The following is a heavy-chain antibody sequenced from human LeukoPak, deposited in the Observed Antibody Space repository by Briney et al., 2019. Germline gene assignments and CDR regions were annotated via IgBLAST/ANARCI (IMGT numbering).Heavy chain of an antibody. J-gene: IGHJ3*02. D-gene: IGHD4-23*01. CDR1: GGSISSSNW. CDR3: ARAKSTVVDAFDI. Sequence: SGTLSLTCAVSGGSISSSNWWSWVRQPPGKGLEWIGEIYHSGSTNYNPSLKSRVTISVDKSKNQFSLKLSSVAAADTAVYYCARAKSTVVDAFDIWGQGTMVTVSS. V-gene: IGHV4-4*02. CDR2: IYHSGST.